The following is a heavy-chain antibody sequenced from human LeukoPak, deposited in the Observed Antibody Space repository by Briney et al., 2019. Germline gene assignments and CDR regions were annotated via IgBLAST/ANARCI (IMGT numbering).Heavy chain of an antibody. CDR1: GYTFTSYG. D-gene: IGHD3-22*01. Sequence: ASVKVSCKASGYTFTSYGISWVRQAPGQGLEWMGWISAYNGNTNYAQKLQGRVTMTTDTSTSTAYMELRSLRSDDTAVYYCARVLSTEFSSVGAFDIWGQGTMVTVSS. J-gene: IGHJ3*02. V-gene: IGHV1-18*01. CDR3: ARVLSTEFSSVGAFDI. CDR2: ISAYNGNT.